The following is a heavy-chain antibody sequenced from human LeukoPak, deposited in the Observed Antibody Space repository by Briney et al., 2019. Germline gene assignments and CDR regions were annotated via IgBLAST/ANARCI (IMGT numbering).Heavy chain of an antibody. CDR1: GFTFSSYA. Sequence: GRSLRLSCAASGFTFSSYAMHWVRQAPGKGLEWVAVISYDGSNKYYADSVKGRFTISRDNSKNTLYLQMNSLRAEDTAVYYCARDRAMVRGLPYYFDYWGQGTLVTVSP. V-gene: IGHV3-30*04. CDR3: ARDRAMVRGLPYYFDY. J-gene: IGHJ4*02. D-gene: IGHD3-10*01. CDR2: ISYDGSNK.